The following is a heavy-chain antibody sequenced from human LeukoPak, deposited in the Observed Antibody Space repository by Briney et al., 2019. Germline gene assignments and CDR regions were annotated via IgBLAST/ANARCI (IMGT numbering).Heavy chain of an antibody. V-gene: IGHV3-23*01. CDR1: GYTFSSYD. J-gene: IGHJ4*02. Sequence: GVSLRLSCAVSGYTFSSYDMSWVRHAPGKALECVSDISCNGGSTYYPDSVKGRFTISRDNSKNTLYLQMNSLRAEDTAVYYCAKAAYYAILTALCDYWGQGTLVTVSS. CDR2: ISCNGGST. CDR3: AKAAYYAILTALCDY. D-gene: IGHD3-9*01.